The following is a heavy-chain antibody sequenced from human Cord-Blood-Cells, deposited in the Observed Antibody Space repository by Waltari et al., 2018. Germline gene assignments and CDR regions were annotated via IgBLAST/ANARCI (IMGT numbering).Heavy chain of an antibody. V-gene: IGHV3-30*18. D-gene: IGHD4-17*01. J-gene: IGHJ4*02. CDR3: AKSDTVTTYYVDY. Sequence: QVQLVESGGGVVQPGRSLRLSCAASGFTFSSYGMHWVRQAPGKGLEWVAVISYDGSNKYYADSVKGRFTISRDNSKNTLYLQMNSLRAEDTAVYYCAKSDTVTTYYVDYWGQGTLVTVSS. CDR2: ISYDGSNK. CDR1: GFTFSSYG.